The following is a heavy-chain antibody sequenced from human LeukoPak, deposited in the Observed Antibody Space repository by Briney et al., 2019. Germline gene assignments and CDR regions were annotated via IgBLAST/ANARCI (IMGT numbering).Heavy chain of an antibody. V-gene: IGHV3-48*04. Sequence: PGGSLRLSCAASGFTFSSYSMNWVRQAPGKGLEWVSYISSSSSTIYYADSVKGRFTISRDNAKNSLYLQMNSLRAADTAVYYCARDGVTVTTYSYYYYYMDVWGKGTTVTVSS. CDR2: ISSSSSTI. J-gene: IGHJ6*03. D-gene: IGHD4-11*01. CDR1: GFTFSSYS. CDR3: ARDGVTVTTYSYYYYYMDV.